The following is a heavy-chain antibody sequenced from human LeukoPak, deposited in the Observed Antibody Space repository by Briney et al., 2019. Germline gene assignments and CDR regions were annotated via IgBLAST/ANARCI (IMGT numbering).Heavy chain of an antibody. CDR1: GFTFSSYA. CDR2: ISGSGGST. CDR3: AKEHYGDYVKFAAN. Sequence: GSLRLSCAASGFTFSSYAMSWVRQAPGKGLEWVSAISGSGGSTYYADSVKGRFTISRDNSKNTLYLQMNSLRAEDTATYYCAKEHYGDYVKFAANWGQGTLVTVSS. V-gene: IGHV3-23*01. D-gene: IGHD4-17*01. J-gene: IGHJ4*02.